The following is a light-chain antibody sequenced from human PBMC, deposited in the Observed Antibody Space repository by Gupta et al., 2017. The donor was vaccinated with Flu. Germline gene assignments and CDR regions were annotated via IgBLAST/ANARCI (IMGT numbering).Light chain of an antibody. CDR2: RAS. CDR3: QHYDGSPLT. J-gene: IGKJ4*01. V-gene: IGKV1D-12*01. Sequence: IQVTQSPSFLSASGVSGVTMTSRASDVIGKWLAWYHQKPGKAPSLLVYRASRVESGVPSRFRGSGSGTEFTLTISGVHPEDFATYCCQHYDGSPLTFGRGTKVEIK. CDR1: DVIGKW.